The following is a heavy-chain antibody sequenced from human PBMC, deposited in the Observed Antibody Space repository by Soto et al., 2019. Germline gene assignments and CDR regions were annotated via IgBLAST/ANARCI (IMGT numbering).Heavy chain of an antibody. V-gene: IGHV3-30-3*01. CDR1: GFIFSNYV. J-gene: IGHJ4*02. CDR3: AREVLWSRYFDY. CDR2: MSYDGTTK. Sequence: QVQLVESGGGVVQPGRSRRLSCAASGFIFSNYVMYWVRQAPGKGLEWGAFMSYDGTTKYYADSVKGRFTISRDNSKNTLYLQMNSLRPEDTGVYYCAREVLWSRYFDYWGQGTLVTVSS. D-gene: IGHD3-10*01.